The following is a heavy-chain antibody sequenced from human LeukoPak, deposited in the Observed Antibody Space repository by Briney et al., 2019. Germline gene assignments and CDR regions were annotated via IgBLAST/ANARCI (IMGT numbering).Heavy chain of an antibody. Sequence: PSETLSLTCAVSGYSISSGYYWGWIRQPPGKGLEWIGSIYHSGSTYYNPSLKSRVTISVDTSKNQFSLKLSSVTAADTAVYYCARGGTMVRGLQGVDIWGQGTMVTVSS. CDR1: GYSISSGYY. CDR3: ARGGTMVRGLQGVDI. D-gene: IGHD3-10*01. CDR2: IYHSGST. J-gene: IGHJ3*02. V-gene: IGHV4-38-2*01.